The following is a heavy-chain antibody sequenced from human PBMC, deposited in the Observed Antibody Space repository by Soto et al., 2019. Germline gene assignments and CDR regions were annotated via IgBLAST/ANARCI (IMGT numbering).Heavy chain of an antibody. CDR1: GFTVSTNY. CDR2: IFPDGST. J-gene: IGHJ4*02. D-gene: IGHD2-15*01. Sequence: EVQLMESGGGLVQPGGSLRLSCTASGFTVSTNYMNWVRQAPGKGLEWVSVIFPDGSTYYTDSVKSRFTISIHNSKNTVYLQVNSLRAEDTAVYFCTRRSLPDAFFDYWGQGTMVTVSS. V-gene: IGHV3-66*01. CDR3: TRRSLPDAFFDY.